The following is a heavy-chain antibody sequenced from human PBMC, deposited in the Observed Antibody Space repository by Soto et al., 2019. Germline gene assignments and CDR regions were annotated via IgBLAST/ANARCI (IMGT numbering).Heavy chain of an antibody. CDR2: ISGSGGST. D-gene: IGHD4-4*01. CDR1: GFTFSTYT. J-gene: IGHJ4*02. Sequence: EVQLSESGGGLVQPGGSLRLSCAASGFTFSTYTMSWVRQAPGKGLEWVSRISGSGGSTYYADSVKGRFTISRDNSKNTLYLLMNSLRAEDTALYYCSTTLYSNYVPPEGYWGQGTLVTVSS. CDR3: STTLYSNYVPPEGY. V-gene: IGHV3-23*01.